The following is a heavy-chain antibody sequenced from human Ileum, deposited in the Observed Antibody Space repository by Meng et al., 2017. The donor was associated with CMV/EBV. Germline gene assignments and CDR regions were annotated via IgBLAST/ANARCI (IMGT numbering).Heavy chain of an antibody. CDR3: ARDLSTKYSKDN. Sequence: GGSLRLSCAASGFNFRTYAMHWVRQAPGKGLEWVAFISWDATTKYFADSVKGRFAISRDDSMNTVYLQMNNLRREDTALYYCARDLSTKYSKDNWGQGTLVTVSS. V-gene: IGHV3-30*09. CDR2: ISWDATTK. CDR1: GFNFRTYA. D-gene: IGHD2-15*01. J-gene: IGHJ4*02.